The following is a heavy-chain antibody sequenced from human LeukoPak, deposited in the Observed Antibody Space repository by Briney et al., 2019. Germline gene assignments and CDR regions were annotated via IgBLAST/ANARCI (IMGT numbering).Heavy chain of an antibody. CDR3: ASTAARPDYYYYYGMDV. CDR2: ISSGSSSI. Sequence: GGSLRLSCAASGFTFSSYSMNWVRQAPGKGLEWVSYISSGSSSIYYADSVKGRSTISRDNAENSLYLQMNSLRDEDTAVYYCASTAARPDYYYYYGMDVWGQGTTVTVSS. D-gene: IGHD6-6*01. CDR1: GFTFSSYS. J-gene: IGHJ6*02. V-gene: IGHV3-48*02.